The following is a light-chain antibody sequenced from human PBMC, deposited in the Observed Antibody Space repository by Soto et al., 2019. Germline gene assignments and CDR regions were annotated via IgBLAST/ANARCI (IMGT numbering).Light chain of an antibody. CDR1: SGSIASNY. V-gene: IGLV6-57*01. J-gene: IGLJ3*02. CDR3: QSYDATNQV. Sequence: NFMLTQPHSVSESPGKTVTIACTRSSGSIASNYVQWYQQRQGSSPTTVIYEDNQRPSGVPDRFSGSIDSSSNSASLTISGLETEDEADYYCQSYDATNQVFGGGTKLTVL. CDR2: EDN.